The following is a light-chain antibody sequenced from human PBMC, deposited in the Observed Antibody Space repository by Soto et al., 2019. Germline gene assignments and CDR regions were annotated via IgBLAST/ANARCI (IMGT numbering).Light chain of an antibody. Sequence: PGERATLSCRASQSVSSYLAWYQQKPGQAPRLLIYDASNRATGIPARFSGSGSGTEFTLTISSLEPEDFAVYYCQQRSDWHLTFGGGTQVEIK. CDR2: DAS. CDR3: QQRSDWHLT. J-gene: IGKJ4*01. CDR1: QSVSSY. V-gene: IGKV3-11*01.